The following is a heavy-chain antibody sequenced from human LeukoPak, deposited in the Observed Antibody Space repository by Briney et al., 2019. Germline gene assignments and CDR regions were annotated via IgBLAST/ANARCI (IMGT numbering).Heavy chain of an antibody. V-gene: IGHV4-39*01. CDR2: IYYRGTT. CDR1: GGSISSNSYY. J-gene: IGHJ1*01. D-gene: IGHD6-13*01. CDR3: SSQSDRGAPGTIYFLH. Sequence: TPSETLSLTCTASGGSISSNSYYWGWIRQPPGKGLEWIGSIYYRGTTYYNASLKSRVTISIDTYKHQFSLKLNSVTAPDTAVDYCSSQSDRGAPGTIYFLHWGQGTLVTVSS.